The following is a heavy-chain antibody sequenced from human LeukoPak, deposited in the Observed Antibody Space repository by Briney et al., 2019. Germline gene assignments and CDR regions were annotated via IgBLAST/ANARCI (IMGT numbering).Heavy chain of an antibody. J-gene: IGHJ4*02. CDR1: GFTFSNYA. Sequence: GGSLRLSCAASGFTFSNYAMAWVRQAPGKGLEWVSVISGNSDAIHYADSVKGRFTFSRDNSKNIVYMQMNSLGAEDTAAYYCTRYDLSTYARRAFDYWGQGTLVAVSS. CDR2: ISGNSDAI. V-gene: IGHV3-23*05. D-gene: IGHD3-9*01. CDR3: TRYDLSTYARRAFDY.